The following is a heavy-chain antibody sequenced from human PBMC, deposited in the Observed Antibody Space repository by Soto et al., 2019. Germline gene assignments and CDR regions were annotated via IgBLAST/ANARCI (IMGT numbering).Heavy chain of an antibody. V-gene: IGHV1-69*01. J-gene: IGHJ4*02. CDR3: ATRQVRGIYYDSSGYYYFDY. Sequence: QVQLVQSGAEVKKPGSSVKVSCKASGGTFSSYAISWVRQAPGQGLEWMGGIIPIFGKANYAQKLQGRVTITADEYTSTAYMELSSLRSEDTAVYYCATRQVRGIYYDSSGYYYFDYWGQGTLVTVSS. CDR2: IIPIFGKA. D-gene: IGHD3-22*01. CDR1: GGTFSSYA.